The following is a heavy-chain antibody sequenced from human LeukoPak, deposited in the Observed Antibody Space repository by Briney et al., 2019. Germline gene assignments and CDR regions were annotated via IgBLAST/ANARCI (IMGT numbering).Heavy chain of an antibody. CDR1: GFTFSNYG. CDR2: IRYDGSNK. CDR3: AKAPNLVAAPDY. Sequence: GGSLRLSCAASGFTFSNYGMRWVRQAPGKWLEWVAFIRYDGSNKYYGDYVKGRFTIPRDNSKNTLYLQMNSLRAEDTAVYYCAKAPNLVAAPDYWGQGTLVTVSS. V-gene: IGHV3-30*02. J-gene: IGHJ4*02. D-gene: IGHD2-15*01.